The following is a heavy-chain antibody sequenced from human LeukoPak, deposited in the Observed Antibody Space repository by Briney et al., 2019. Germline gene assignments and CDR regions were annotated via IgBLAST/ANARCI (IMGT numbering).Heavy chain of an antibody. D-gene: IGHD5-12*01. CDR1: GYSFASYW. V-gene: IGHV5-51*01. CDR2: IYPGDSDT. CDR3: ARQLYSGCDLFDY. Sequence: GESLKISCEGSGYSFASYWIAWVRQMPGKGLEWMGIIYPGDSDTRYSPSFQGQVTISADKSINTAYLQWSRLKASDTAMYYCARQLYSGCDLFDYWGQGTLVTVSS. J-gene: IGHJ4*02.